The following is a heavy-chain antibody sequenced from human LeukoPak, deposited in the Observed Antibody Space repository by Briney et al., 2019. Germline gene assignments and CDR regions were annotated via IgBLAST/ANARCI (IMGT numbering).Heavy chain of an antibody. D-gene: IGHD2-2*01. J-gene: IGHJ4*02. CDR1: GFTFSDYY. V-gene: IGHV3-11*04. CDR3: AGLVVPAAPTDY. CDR2: ISSSGSTI. Sequence: GGSLRLSCAASGFTFSDYYMSWIRQAPGKGLEWVSYISSSGSTIYYADSVKGRFTISRDNAKNSLYLQMNSLRAEDMAVYYCAGLVVPAAPTDYWGQGTLVTVSS.